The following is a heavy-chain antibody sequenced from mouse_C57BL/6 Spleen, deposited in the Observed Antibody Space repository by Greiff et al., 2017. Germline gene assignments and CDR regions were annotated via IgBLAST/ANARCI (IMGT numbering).Heavy chain of an antibody. D-gene: IGHD2-3*01. Sequence: EVQLQQSGPELVKPGASVKISCKASGYTFTDYYMNWVKQSPGQSLEWIGDINPNNGGTSYNQKFKGKATLTVDKSSSTAYMELRSLTSEDSAVYYCARDGYYGYAMDYWGQGTSVTVSS. J-gene: IGHJ4*01. CDR3: ARDGYYGYAMDY. CDR1: GYTFTDYY. V-gene: IGHV1-26*01. CDR2: INPNNGGT.